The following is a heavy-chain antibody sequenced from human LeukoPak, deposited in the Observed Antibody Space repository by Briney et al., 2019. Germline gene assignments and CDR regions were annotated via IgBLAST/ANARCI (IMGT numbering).Heavy chain of an antibody. D-gene: IGHD2-15*01. CDR2: IYYSGST. CDR3: ARHSVEGSLVEAATFDY. CDR1: GGSISSYY. J-gene: IGHJ4*02. V-gene: IGHV4-59*08. Sequence: PSETLSLTCIVSGGSISSYYWSWLRQPPGKGLEWIGYIYYSGSTNYNPSLKSRVTISVDTSKNLFSLKLSSVTAADTAVYYCARHSVEGSLVEAATFDYWGQGTLVTVSS.